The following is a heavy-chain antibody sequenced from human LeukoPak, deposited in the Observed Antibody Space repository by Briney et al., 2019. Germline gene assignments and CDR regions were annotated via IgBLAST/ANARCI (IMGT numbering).Heavy chain of an antibody. Sequence: ASVKVSCKASGYIFTTYGISWVRQAPGQGLEWMGWISGYNDDTNYAQKLQGRVTMTTDTSTSTAYMQLRSLTSDDTAVYYCARDHGFSGGSYFDTFDIWGRGTMVTVSS. D-gene: IGHD1-26*01. J-gene: IGHJ3*02. V-gene: IGHV1-18*01. CDR2: ISGYNDDT. CDR3: ARDHGFSGGSYFDTFDI. CDR1: GYIFTTYG.